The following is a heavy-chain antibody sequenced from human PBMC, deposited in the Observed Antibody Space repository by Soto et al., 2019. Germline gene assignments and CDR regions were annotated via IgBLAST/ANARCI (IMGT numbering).Heavy chain of an antibody. D-gene: IGHD6-19*01. CDR1: GFTFSDYA. CDR3: AKAGRQWLVTSDFNY. J-gene: IGHJ4*02. Sequence: VQLVESGGGVVQPGRSLRLSCAASGFTFSDYAMHWVRQAPGKGLEWVAVVSHDGRNTHYADSVKGRFTISRDSSKNTVSLALTSLRAQDTAVYSSAKAGRQWLVTSDFNYWGQGALVTVSS. CDR2: VSHDGRNT. V-gene: IGHV3-30*18.